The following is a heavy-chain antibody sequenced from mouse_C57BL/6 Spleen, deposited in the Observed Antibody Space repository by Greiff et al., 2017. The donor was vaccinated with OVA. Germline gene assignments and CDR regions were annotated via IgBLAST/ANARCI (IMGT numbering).Heavy chain of an antibody. Sequence: VQLQQPGAELVKPGASVKMSCKASGYTFTSYWITWVKQRPGQGLEWIGDIYPGSGSTNYNEKFKSKATLTVDTSSSTAYMQLSSLTSEDSAVYYCARGVGAYSNYVYYYAMDYWGQGTSVTVSS. D-gene: IGHD2-5*01. V-gene: IGHV1-55*01. CDR3: ARGVGAYSNYVYYYAMDY. J-gene: IGHJ4*01. CDR1: GYTFTSYW. CDR2: IYPGSGST.